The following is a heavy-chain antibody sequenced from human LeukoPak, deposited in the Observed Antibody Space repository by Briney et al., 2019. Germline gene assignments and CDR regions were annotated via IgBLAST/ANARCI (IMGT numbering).Heavy chain of an antibody. CDR3: AGESVAVPAYY. J-gene: IGHJ4*02. Sequence: GGSLRLSCVGARFSISSYWMSWVRQAPVKGLEWVANIKQDGSEIYYLDSVKGRFTISRDNAKNSLYLQMNGLRVEDTAVYYCAGESVAVPAYYWGQGTLVTVSS. CDR1: RFSISSYW. V-gene: IGHV3-7*01. CDR2: IKQDGSEI. D-gene: IGHD3-22*01.